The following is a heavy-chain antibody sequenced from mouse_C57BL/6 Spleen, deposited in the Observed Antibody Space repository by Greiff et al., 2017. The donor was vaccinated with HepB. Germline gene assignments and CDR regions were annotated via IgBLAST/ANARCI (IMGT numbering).Heavy chain of an antibody. D-gene: IGHD2-12*01. CDR3: ARDSVTGETSMDY. CDR1: GFTFSSYA. CDR2: ISDGGSYT. J-gene: IGHJ4*01. V-gene: IGHV5-4*01. Sequence: EVQLVESGGGLVKPGGSLKLSCAASGFTFSSYAMSWVRQTPEKRLEWVATISDGGSYTDYPDNVKGRFTISRENAKNNLYLQMSHLKSEDTAMYYCARDSVTGETSMDYWGQGTSVTVSS.